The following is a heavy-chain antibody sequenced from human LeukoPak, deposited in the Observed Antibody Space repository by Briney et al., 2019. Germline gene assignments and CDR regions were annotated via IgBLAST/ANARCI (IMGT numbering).Heavy chain of an antibody. CDR2: IYYSGST. CDR3: ARDRYYEPLDY. J-gene: IGHJ4*02. Sequence: PSETLPLTCTVSGGSISSYYWSWIRQPPGKGLEWIGYIYYSGSTNYNPSLKSRVTISVDTSKNQFSLKLSSVTAADTAVYYCARDRYYEPLDYWGQGTLVTVST. D-gene: IGHD3-22*01. CDR1: GGSISSYY. V-gene: IGHV4-59*01.